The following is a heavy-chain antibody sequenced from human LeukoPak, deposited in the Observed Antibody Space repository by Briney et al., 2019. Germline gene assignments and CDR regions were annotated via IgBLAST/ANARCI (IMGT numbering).Heavy chain of an antibody. Sequence: SETLSLTCTVSGGSVGSAGYYWSWIRQPPGGGLEWIGYIYYIRNTNYNPSLKSRFTMSLDPSKNQSSLKLNSVTAADTAVYYCARTQSQSGSYRYYFGYWGQGTLVTVSS. CDR2: IYYIRNT. J-gene: IGHJ4*02. CDR1: GGSVGSAGYY. D-gene: IGHD1-26*01. CDR3: ARTQSQSGSYRYYFGY. V-gene: IGHV4-61*08.